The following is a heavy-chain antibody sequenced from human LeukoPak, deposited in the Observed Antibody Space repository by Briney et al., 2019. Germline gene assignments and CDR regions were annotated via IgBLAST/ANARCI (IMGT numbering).Heavy chain of an antibody. CDR2: IYYSWST. CDR3: ARHPTAENWFDP. CDR1: GGSIRSYY. Sequence: PSETLSLTCTVSGGSIRSYYWSWIRQPPGKGLEGIGYIYYSWSTNYNPYLKSRVTLSVDTSKNQFSLKLSSVIAADTAVYYCARHPTAENWFDPWGQGTLVTVSS. J-gene: IGHJ5*02. V-gene: IGHV4-59*08.